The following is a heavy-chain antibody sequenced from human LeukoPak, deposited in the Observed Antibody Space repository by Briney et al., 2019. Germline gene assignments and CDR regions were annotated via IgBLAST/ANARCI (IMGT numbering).Heavy chain of an antibody. CDR2: MSAYNGNT. V-gene: IGHV1-18*01. J-gene: IGHJ1*01. CDR1: GYTFTSYG. Sequence: ASVKVSCKASGYTFTSYGISWVRQAPGQGLEGMGWMSAYNGNTNYAQKLQGRVTMTTDTSTSTAYMELRSLRSDDTAVYYCARAPSGYYQENRWSAEYFQHWGQGTLVTVSS. CDR3: ARAPSGYYQENRWSAEYFQH. D-gene: IGHD3-22*01.